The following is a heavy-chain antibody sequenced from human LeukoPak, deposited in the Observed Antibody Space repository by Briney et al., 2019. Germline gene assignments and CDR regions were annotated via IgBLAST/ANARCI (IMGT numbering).Heavy chain of an antibody. Sequence: GGSLRLSCAASGFTFSSYWMSWVRQAPGKGLEWVANIKQDGSEKYYVDSVKGRFTISRDNAKNSLYLQMNSLRAEDTAVYYCAREIPYDFWSGQPTYYMDVWGKGTTVTVSS. CDR2: IKQDGSEK. CDR1: GFTFSSYW. V-gene: IGHV3-7*01. J-gene: IGHJ6*03. D-gene: IGHD3-3*01. CDR3: AREIPYDFWSGQPTYYMDV.